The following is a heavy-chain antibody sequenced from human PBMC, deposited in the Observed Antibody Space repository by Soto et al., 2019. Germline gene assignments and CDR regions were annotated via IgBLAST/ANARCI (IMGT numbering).Heavy chain of an antibody. Sequence: SETLSLTCPVSGGSIRSYYWSWIRQPPGKGLEWIGYIYYSGSTDYNPSLKSRVTISVDTSKNQFSLKLRSVTAADTAVYYCARDSYNFDDWGQGILVTVSS. D-gene: IGHD5-18*01. CDR3: ARDSYNFDD. J-gene: IGHJ4*02. V-gene: IGHV4-59*01. CDR1: GGSIRSYY. CDR2: IYYSGST.